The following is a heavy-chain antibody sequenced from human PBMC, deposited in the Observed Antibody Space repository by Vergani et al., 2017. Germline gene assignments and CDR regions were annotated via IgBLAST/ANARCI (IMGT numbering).Heavy chain of an antibody. CDR2: INPSGGST. CDR1: GYTFTSYY. V-gene: IGHV1-46*01. D-gene: IGHD1-26*01. CDR3: ARADSGSYWLVNWGSGHNWFDP. J-gene: IGHJ5*02. Sequence: QVQLVQSGAEVKKPGASVKVSCKASGYTFTSYYMHWVRQAPGQGLEWMGIINPSGGSTSYAQKLQGRVTMTRDTSTSTVYMELSSLRSEDTAVYYCARADSGSYWLVNWGSGHNWFDPWGQGTLVTVSS.